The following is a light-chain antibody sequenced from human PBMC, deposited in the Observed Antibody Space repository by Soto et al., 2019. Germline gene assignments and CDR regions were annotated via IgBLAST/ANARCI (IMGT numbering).Light chain of an antibody. CDR2: DAS. CDR1: QSISTW. CDR3: QQYDTYGT. V-gene: IGKV1-5*01. Sequence: DIQMTQSPSTLSASVGDRVTITCRASQSISTWLAWYQQKPGKVPKLLIYDASSLESGVPSRFSGIGSGTEFTLNTSSLQPDDFATYYCQQYDTYGTFGQGTKLEIK. J-gene: IGKJ2*01.